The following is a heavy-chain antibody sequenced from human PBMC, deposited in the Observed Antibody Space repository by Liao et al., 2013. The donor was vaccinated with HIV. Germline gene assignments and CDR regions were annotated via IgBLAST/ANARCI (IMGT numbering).Heavy chain of an antibody. D-gene: IGHD2-15*01. J-gene: IGHJ3*02. Sequence: QVQLQQWGAGLLKPSETLSLTCAVYGGSFSGFYWSWIRQAPGKGLEWIGEINHSGSTNYNQFSLKLSSVTAADTAVYYCARRARRCSGGSCYRGPHDAFDIWGQGTMVTVSS. V-gene: IGHV4-34*01. CDR1: GGSFSGFY. CDR3: ARRARRCSGGSCYRGPHDAFDI. CDR2: INHSGST.